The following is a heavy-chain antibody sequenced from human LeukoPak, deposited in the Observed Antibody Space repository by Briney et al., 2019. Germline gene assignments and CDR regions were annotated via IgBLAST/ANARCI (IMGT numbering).Heavy chain of an antibody. CDR1: GFTFSSYA. V-gene: IGHV3-30-3*01. D-gene: IGHD2-2*01. Sequence: PGGSLRLSCAASGFTFSSYAMHWVRQAPGKGLEWVAVISYDGSNKYYADSVKGRFTISRDNSKNTLYLQMNSLRAEDTAVYYCARGRVPAAIGYGMDVWGQGTTVTVSS. CDR3: ARGRVPAAIGYGMDV. CDR2: ISYDGSNK. J-gene: IGHJ6*02.